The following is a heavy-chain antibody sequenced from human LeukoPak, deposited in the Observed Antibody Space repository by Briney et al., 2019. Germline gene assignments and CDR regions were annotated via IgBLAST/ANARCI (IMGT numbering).Heavy chain of an antibody. D-gene: IGHD3-22*01. CDR1: GGSISSGGYY. Sequence: SETLSLTCTVSGGSISSGGYYWSWIRQHPGKGLEWIGNIYYSGSTYYNPSLKSRVTISVDTSKNQFSLKLSSVTAADTAVYYCARAPPTYYYDSSGYYDAEYFQHWGQGTLVTVSS. CDR2: IYYSGST. J-gene: IGHJ1*01. CDR3: ARAPPTYYYDSSGYYDAEYFQH. V-gene: IGHV4-31*03.